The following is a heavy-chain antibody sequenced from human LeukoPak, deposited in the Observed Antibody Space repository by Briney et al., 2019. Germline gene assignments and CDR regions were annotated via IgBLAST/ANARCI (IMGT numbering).Heavy chain of an antibody. CDR2: MNPKSGNT. J-gene: IGHJ5*02. V-gene: IGHV1-8*01. Sequence: GASVKVSCKTSGYTFTNYDINWVRQATGQGLEWMGWMNPKSGNTGYAQKFQGRVTLSRNTSISTAYMELSSLRFEDTAVYYYARVRAMTVVASNWFDPWGQGTPVTVSS. D-gene: IGHD2-21*01. CDR3: ARVRAMTVVASNWFDP. CDR1: GYTFTNYD.